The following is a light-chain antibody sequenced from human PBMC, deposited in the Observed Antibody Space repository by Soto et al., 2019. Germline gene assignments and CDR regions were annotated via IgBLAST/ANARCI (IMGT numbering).Light chain of an antibody. CDR1: QSVSSN. CDR3: QPYNNWPRT. CDR2: GAS. Sequence: EIVMTQSPATLSVSPGERATLSCRASQSVSSNLAWYQQKPGQAPRLLIYGASTRATGIPARFSGSGSGTKFTFPFRSLQSEDFAVYYCQPYNNWPRTFGQGTKVDIK. J-gene: IGKJ1*01. V-gene: IGKV3-15*01.